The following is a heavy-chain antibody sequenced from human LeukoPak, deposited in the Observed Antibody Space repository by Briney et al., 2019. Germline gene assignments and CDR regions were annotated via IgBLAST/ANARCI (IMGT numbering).Heavy chain of an antibody. J-gene: IGHJ4*02. CDR2: INKDGTER. D-gene: IGHD3-16*02. CDR1: GFTFSSYS. Sequence: GGSLRLSCAASGFTFSSYSMNWVRQAPGKGPEWVASINKDGTERYYMDSVKGRFTISRDNANNSLYLQMNSLRAEDTAMYYCARGYNWAQGTLVTVSS. V-gene: IGHV3-7*01. CDR3: ARGYN.